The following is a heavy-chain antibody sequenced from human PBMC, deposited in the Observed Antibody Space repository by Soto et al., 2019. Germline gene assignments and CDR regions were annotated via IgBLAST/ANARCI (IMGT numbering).Heavy chain of an antibody. CDR3: RVSYYYYGMDV. CDR1: GYTFTSYG. J-gene: IGHJ6*02. CDR2: ISAYNGNT. Sequence: ASVKVSCKASGYTFTSYGISWVRQAPGQGLEWMGWISAYNGNTNYAQKLQGRVTMTTDTSTSTAYMELSSLRSEDTAVYYCRVSYYYYGMDVWGQGTTVTVSS. V-gene: IGHV1-18*01.